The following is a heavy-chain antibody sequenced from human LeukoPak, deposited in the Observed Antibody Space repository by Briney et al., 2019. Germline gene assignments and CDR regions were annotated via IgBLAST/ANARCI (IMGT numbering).Heavy chain of an antibody. V-gene: IGHV3-9*01. J-gene: IGHJ3*02. CDR1: GFTFDDYA. Sequence: GRSLRLSCAASGFTFDDYAMHWVRQAPGKGLEWVSGISWNSGSIGYADSVKGRFTISRDNAKNSLYLQMNSLRAEDTALYYCAKWSARQVWMWLHDLRAFDIWGQGTMVTVSS. D-gene: IGHD5-12*01. CDR3: AKWSARQVWMWLHDLRAFDI. CDR2: ISWNSGSI.